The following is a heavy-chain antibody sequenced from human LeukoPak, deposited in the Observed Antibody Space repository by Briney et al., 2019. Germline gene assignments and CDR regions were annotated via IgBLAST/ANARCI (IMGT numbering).Heavy chain of an antibody. J-gene: IGHJ4*02. CDR1: GGTFSSYA. CDR2: IIPIFGTA. D-gene: IGHD3-10*01. CDR3: AREGTEVLDY. Sequence: GASVRVSCKASGGTFSSYAISWVRQAPGQGLEWMGGIIPIFGTANYAQKFKGRVTITADESTSTAYMELSSLRSEDTAVYYCAREGTEVLDYWGQGTLVTVSS. V-gene: IGHV1-69*01.